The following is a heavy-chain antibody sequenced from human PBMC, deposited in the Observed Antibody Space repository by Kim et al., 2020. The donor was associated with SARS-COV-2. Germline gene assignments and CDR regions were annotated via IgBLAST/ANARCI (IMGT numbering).Heavy chain of an antibody. J-gene: IGHJ5*02. CDR2: IISSSAYI. CDR3: ARRVTADGRGDWFDP. CDR1: GFIFSDYH. D-gene: IGHD2-21*02. Sequence: GGSLRLSCAASGFIFSDYHMNWIRQAPGKGLEWFSYIISSSAYIKYADSVKGRFTISRDNAKNSLYLQMNSLRAEDTAVYYCARRVTADGRGDWFDPWGQGTLVTVSS. V-gene: IGHV3-11*06.